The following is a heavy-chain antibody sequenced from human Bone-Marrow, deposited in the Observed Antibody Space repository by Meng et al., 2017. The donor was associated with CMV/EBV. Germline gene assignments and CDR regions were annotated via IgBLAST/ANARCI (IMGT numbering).Heavy chain of an antibody. CDR3: AKGDTSSPPQH. Sequence: GESLKISCAASGFTFSSYAMSWVRQAPGKGLEWVSAISGSGGSTYYADSVKGRFTISRDNSKNTLYLQMNSLRAGDTAVYYCAKGDTSSPPQHWGQGTLVTVSS. D-gene: IGHD1-26*01. CDR2: ISGSGGST. V-gene: IGHV3-23*01. J-gene: IGHJ4*02. CDR1: GFTFSSYA.